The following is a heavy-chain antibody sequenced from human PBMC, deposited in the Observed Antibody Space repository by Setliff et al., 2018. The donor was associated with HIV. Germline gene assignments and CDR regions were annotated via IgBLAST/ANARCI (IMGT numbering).Heavy chain of an antibody. CDR1: GDSINSYY. V-gene: IGHV4-59*05. Sequence: SETLSLTCTVSGDSINSYYWSWIRQPAGKGLEWIGSIYYSGSTYYNPSLKSRVTISVDTSKNQFSLKLNSATAADTAVYYCARTRGYTYGYIDSWAQGTLVTVS. D-gene: IGHD5-18*01. CDR3: ARTRGYTYGYIDS. CDR2: IYYSGST. J-gene: IGHJ4*02.